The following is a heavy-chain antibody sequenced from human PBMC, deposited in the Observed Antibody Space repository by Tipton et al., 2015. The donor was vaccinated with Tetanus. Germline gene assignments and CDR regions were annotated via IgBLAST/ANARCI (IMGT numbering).Heavy chain of an antibody. CDR2: IYPGDSDT. V-gene: IGHV5-51*01. Sequence: QLVQSGAEVKKPGESLKISCKGSGYSFTSYWIGWVRQMPGKGLEWMGIIYPGDSDTRYSPSFQGRVTISADKSISTAYLQWSSLKASDTAMYYCARHLGEDSSGYYREDYYYGMDVWGQGTTVTVSS. D-gene: IGHD3-22*01. J-gene: IGHJ6*02. CDR3: ARHLGEDSSGYYREDYYYGMDV. CDR1: GYSFTSYW.